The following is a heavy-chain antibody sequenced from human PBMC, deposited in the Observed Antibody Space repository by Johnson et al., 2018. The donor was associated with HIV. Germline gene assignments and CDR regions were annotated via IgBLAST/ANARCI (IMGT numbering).Heavy chain of an antibody. CDR3: ARDGPSTGLGPDAFDI. CDR1: RFSFNKYW. CDR2: IKEDGSAK. V-gene: IGHV3-7*01. D-gene: IGHD6-19*01. Sequence: VQLVESGGGLVQPGGSLRLSCAASRFSFNKYWMTWVRQAPGSALEWVASIKEDGSAKYYVDSVKGRFIISRDNAKNSLYLQMNSLRAEDTAVYYCARDGPSTGLGPDAFDIWGQGTMVTVSS. J-gene: IGHJ3*02.